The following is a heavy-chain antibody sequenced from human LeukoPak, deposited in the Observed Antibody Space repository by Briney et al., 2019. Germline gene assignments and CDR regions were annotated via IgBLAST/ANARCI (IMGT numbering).Heavy chain of an antibody. CDR3: ARVPRYDSSSWYGVYDWFDP. Sequence: GASVKVSCKASGGTFTSYAISWVRQAPGQGLEWMGGIIPIFGTANYAQKFQGRVTITTDESTTTDYMELSSLRSEDTAVYHCARVPRYDSSSWYGVYDWFDPWGQGTLVTVSS. CDR1: GGTFTSYA. J-gene: IGHJ5*02. V-gene: IGHV1-69*05. CDR2: IIPIFGTA. D-gene: IGHD6-13*01.